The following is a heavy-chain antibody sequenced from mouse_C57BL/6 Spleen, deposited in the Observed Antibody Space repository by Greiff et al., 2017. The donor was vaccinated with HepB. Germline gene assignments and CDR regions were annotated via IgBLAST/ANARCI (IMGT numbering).Heavy chain of an antibody. D-gene: IGHD3-2*02. CDR2: IYPGSGST. Sequence: VQLQQPGAELVKPGASVKMSCKASGYTFTSYWITWVKQRPGQGLEWIGDIYPGSGSTNYNEKFKSKATLTVDTSSSTAYMQLSSLTSEDSAVYYCARSRAAQAPLAYWGQGTLVTVSA. J-gene: IGHJ3*01. CDR3: ARSRAAQAPLAY. V-gene: IGHV1-55*01. CDR1: GYTFTSYW.